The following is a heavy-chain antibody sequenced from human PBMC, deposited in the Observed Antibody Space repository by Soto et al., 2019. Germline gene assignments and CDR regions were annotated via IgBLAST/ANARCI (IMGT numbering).Heavy chain of an antibody. J-gene: IGHJ4*02. CDR1: GYTFTSYG. V-gene: IGHV1-18*01. D-gene: IGHD3-10*01. Sequence: ASVKVSCKTSGYTFTSYGISWVRQAPGQGLEWMGWITPYNGNTNYAQKLQGRVTMTTDNSKSTLYLQVDSLRTEDTAVYYCARDDEHGSYCDLGYWGQGTLVTVSS. CDR2: ITPYNGNT. CDR3: ARDDEHGSYCDLGY.